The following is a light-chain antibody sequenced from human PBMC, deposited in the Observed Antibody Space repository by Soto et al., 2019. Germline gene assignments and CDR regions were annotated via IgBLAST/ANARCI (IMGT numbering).Light chain of an antibody. J-gene: IGLJ1*01. Sequence: QSALTQPTSVSGSPGQSITISCTGTSTDVGGDNYVSWYQQYPGKAPKLIIYDVSSRPSGVSDRFSGSKSGNTASLTISGLQAEDEADYYCNSYTSATTLRGVFGVGTKVTVL. CDR2: DVS. V-gene: IGLV2-14*03. CDR3: NSYTSATTLRGV. CDR1: STDVGGDNY.